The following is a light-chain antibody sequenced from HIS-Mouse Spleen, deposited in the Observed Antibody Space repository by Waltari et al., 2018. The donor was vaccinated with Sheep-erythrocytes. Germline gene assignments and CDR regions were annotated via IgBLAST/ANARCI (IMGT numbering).Light chain of an antibody. CDR1: SSDVGGYNY. V-gene: IGLV2-14*03. J-gene: IGLJ1*01. Sequence: QSALTQPASVSGSPGQSITISCTGTSSDVGGYNYVSWYQKHPGKAPKLMLYDVSNRTSGVANRFSGSKSGNTASLTISGLQAEDEADYYCSSYTSSSTLVFGTGTKVTVL. CDR3: SSYTSSSTLV. CDR2: DVS.